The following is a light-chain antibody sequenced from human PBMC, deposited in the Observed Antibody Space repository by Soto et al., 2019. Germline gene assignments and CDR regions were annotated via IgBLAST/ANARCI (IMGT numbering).Light chain of an antibody. J-gene: IGKJ4*01. CDR3: QQRSNWPPLT. V-gene: IGKV3-11*01. Sequence: EIVLTQSPATLSLSPGERATLSCRASQSVSSYLAWYQQKPGQAPRLLIYDASNRATGIPARFSGSGSGTDLPLTNHSLEPGDFAVYYCQQRSNWPPLTFGGGTKVEIK. CDR2: DAS. CDR1: QSVSSY.